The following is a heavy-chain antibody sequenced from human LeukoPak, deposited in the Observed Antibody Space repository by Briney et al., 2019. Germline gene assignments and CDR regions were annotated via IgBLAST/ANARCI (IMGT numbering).Heavy chain of an antibody. CDR1: GYTFTGYY. CDR3: ARDSGSYYNFDY. V-gene: IGHV1-2*02. CDR2: INPNNGGT. Sequence: GPSVTVSCKASGYTFTGYYMHWGRQAPGQGLEWMGWINPNNGGTNYAQKFQGRVTMTRDTSISTADMELSRLRSDDTAVYYCARDSGSYYNFDYWGQGTLVTV. J-gene: IGHJ4*02. D-gene: IGHD3-10*01.